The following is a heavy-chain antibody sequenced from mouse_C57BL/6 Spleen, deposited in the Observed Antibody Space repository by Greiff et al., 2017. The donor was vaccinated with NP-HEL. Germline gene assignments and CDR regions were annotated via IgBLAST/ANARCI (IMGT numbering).Heavy chain of an antibody. V-gene: IGHV14-4*01. CDR3: TGGYAMDY. J-gene: IGHJ4*01. Sequence: VQLQQSGAELVRPGASVKLSCTASGFNIKDDYMHWVKQRPEQGLEWIGWIDPENGDTEYASKFQGKATITADTSSNTAYLQPSSLTSEDTAFYYCTGGYAMDYWGQGTSVTVSS. CDR2: IDPENGDT. CDR1: GFNIKDDY.